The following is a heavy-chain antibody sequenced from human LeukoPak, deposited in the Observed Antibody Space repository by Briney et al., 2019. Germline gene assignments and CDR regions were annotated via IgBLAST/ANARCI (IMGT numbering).Heavy chain of an antibody. D-gene: IGHD3-3*01. CDR2: INTNTGNP. Sequence: ASVKVSCKASGHTFTSYAMNWVRQAPGQGLEWMGWINTNTGNPTYAQGFTGRFVFSLDTSVSTAYLQISSLKAEDTTVYYCARVHEFWSGSHFDYWGQGTLVTVSS. CDR3: ARVHEFWSGSHFDY. CDR1: GHTFTSYA. J-gene: IGHJ4*02. V-gene: IGHV7-4-1*02.